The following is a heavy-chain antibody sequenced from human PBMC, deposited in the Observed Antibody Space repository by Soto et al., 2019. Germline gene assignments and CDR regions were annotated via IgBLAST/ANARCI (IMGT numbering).Heavy chain of an antibody. D-gene: IGHD3-22*01. Sequence: PSETLSLTCAVYGGSFSVYYWSWIRQPPGKGLEWIGEINHSGSTNYNPSLKSRVTISVDTSKNQFSLKLSSVTAADTAVYYCALIVVTLAFDIWGQGTTVTVSS. CDR2: INHSGST. V-gene: IGHV4-34*01. CDR1: GGSFSVYY. J-gene: IGHJ3*02. CDR3: ALIVVTLAFDI.